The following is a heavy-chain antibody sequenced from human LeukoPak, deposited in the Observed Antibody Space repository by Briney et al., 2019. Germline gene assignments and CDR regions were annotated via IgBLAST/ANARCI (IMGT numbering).Heavy chain of an antibody. CDR2: ISAYNGNT. CDR1: GYSFTSYG. J-gene: IGHJ4*02. Sequence: ASVKVSCKASGYSFTSYGISWVRQPPAQGLEWMGWISAYNGNTNYAQKLQGRVTMTTDTSTSTAYMELRSLRSDDTAVYYCARDQGSRSGWPFDYWGQGTLVTVSS. D-gene: IGHD2-2*01. CDR3: ARDQGSRSGWPFDY. V-gene: IGHV1-18*01.